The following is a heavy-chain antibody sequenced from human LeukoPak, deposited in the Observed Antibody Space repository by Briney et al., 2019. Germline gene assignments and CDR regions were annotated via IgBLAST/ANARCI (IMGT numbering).Heavy chain of an antibody. J-gene: IGHJ5*02. Sequence: SGTLTLTCAVSGCSISSSNWWSWVRQPPGEGLEWIGEIYHSGSTNYDPSLKSRVTISVDKSKNQFSLKLSSVTAADTAVYYCARRVLAAAAWFDPWGQGTLVTVSS. V-gene: IGHV4-4*02. D-gene: IGHD6-13*01. CDR2: IYHSGST. CDR3: ARRVLAAAAWFDP. CDR1: GCSISSSNW.